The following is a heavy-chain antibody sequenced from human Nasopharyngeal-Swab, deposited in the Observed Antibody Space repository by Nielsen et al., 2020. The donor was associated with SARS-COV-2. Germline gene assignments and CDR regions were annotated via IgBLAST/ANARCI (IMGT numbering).Heavy chain of an antibody. Sequence: GESLKISCAASGFIFSASAIHWVRQASGKGLEWVGRIGDKDHNYATTYGASVQGRFTISRDDSKSTAFLQMDSLKTEDTALYYCTTDFYFDYWGRGTLVTVSS. CDR1: GFIFSASA. V-gene: IGHV3-73*01. CDR2: IGDKDHNYAT. J-gene: IGHJ4*02. CDR3: TTDFYFDY.